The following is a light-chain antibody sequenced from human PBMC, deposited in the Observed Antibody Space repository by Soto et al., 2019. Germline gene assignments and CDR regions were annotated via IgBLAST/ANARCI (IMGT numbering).Light chain of an antibody. Sequence: EIVLTQSPGTLSLSPGERATLSCRASQSVSSSYLAWYQQKRGQSPRLLIYDASTRATGIPARFSGSGPGTEFTLTINSLQSDDFATYYCQQLNSYLPLTFGGGTKVDIK. CDR1: QSVSSSY. V-gene: IGKV3D-20*02. CDR2: DAS. J-gene: IGKJ4*01. CDR3: QQLNSYLPLT.